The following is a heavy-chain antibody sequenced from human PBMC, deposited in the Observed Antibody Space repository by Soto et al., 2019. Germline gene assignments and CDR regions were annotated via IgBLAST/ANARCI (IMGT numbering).Heavy chain of an antibody. CDR3: AKDRWGDFGDLNLPGY. V-gene: IGHV3-30*18. D-gene: IGHD4-17*01. Sequence: QVLLVESGGGVVQPGRSLRISCAVSGFTFSSFGMHWVRQAPGKGLEWVAVISDDGSSKHYADSLKGRFTISRDNSNNTLYLQMDSLGPEDTAVYYCAKDRWGDFGDLNLPGYWGKGTLVTVSS. J-gene: IGHJ4*02. CDR1: GFTFSSFG. CDR2: ISDDGSSK.